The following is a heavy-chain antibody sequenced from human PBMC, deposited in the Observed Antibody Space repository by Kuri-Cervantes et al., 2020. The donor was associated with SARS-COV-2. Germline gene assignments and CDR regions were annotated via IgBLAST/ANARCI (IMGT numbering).Heavy chain of an antibody. D-gene: IGHD3-10*01. CDR1: GFTFSSYA. V-gene: IGHV3-30-3*01. CDR3: ARENRLNTYYYGSGLNWFDP. J-gene: IGHJ5*02. Sequence: GGSLRLSCAASGFTFSSYAMHWVRQAPGKGLEWVAVISYDGSNKYYADSVKGRFTISRDNSKNTLYLQMNSLRAEDTAVYYCARENRLNTYYYGSGLNWFDPWGQGTLVTVSS. CDR2: ISYDGSNK.